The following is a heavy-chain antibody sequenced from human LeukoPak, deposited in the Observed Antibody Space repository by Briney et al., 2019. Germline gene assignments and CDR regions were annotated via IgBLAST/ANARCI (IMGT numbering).Heavy chain of an antibody. CDR2: INPSGGST. D-gene: IGHD2-21*01. CDR3: ARDKLGLLPFDY. V-gene: IGHV1-46*01. J-gene: IGHJ4*02. Sequence: ASVKVSCKASGYTFTMYYIHWVRQAPGQGLEWMGIINPSGGSTSYAQKFQGRVTMTRDMSTSTVCMELSSLRSEDTAVYYCARDKLGLLPFDYWGQGTLVTVSS. CDR1: GYTFTMYY.